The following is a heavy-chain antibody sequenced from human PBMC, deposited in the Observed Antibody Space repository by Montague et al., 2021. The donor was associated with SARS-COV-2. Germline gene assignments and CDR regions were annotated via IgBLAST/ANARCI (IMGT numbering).Heavy chain of an antibody. CDR1: GFTFSSYA. CDR3: ARDRRYYGSSVYPGVASNWFDP. V-gene: IGHV3-30-3*01. J-gene: IGHJ5*01. D-gene: IGHD3-22*01. Sequence: SLRLSCAASGFTFSSYAMHWVRQAPGKGLEWVAVISYDGSNKYYADSVKGRFTISRDNSKNTLYLQMNSLRAEDTAVYYCARDRRYYGSSVYPGVASNWFDPWGQGTLVTVSS. CDR2: ISYDGSNK.